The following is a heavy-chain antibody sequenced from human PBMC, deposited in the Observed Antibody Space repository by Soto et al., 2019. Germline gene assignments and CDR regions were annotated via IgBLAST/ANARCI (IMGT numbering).Heavy chain of an antibody. J-gene: IGHJ4*02. CDR3: ARTKTSSTSFHVDY. D-gene: IGHD2-2*01. CDR2: IYYSGST. V-gene: IGHV4-31*03. Sequence: QVQLQESGPGLVKPSQTLSLTCTVSGGSISSGDYYWTWIRHHPGKGLEWIGYIYYSGSTKHNPSLKSRITISVDTSKNQFSLKLNSVTAADTAVYYCARTKTSSTSFHVDYWGQGTQVNVSS. CDR1: GGSISSGDYY.